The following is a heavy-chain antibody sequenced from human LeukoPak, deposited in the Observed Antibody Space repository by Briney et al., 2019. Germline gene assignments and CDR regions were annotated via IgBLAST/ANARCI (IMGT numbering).Heavy chain of an antibody. CDR1: GYTFTGYY. CDR3: AKDSFTGYSSSWCPDY. CDR2: INPNSGGT. J-gene: IGHJ4*02. V-gene: IGHV1-2*02. D-gene: IGHD6-13*01. Sequence: VASVKVSCKASGYTFTGYYMHWVRQAPGQGLEWMGWINPNSGGTNYAQKFQGRVTMTRDTSISTAYMELSSLTSDDTAVYYCAKDSFTGYSSSWCPDYWGQGTLVTVSS.